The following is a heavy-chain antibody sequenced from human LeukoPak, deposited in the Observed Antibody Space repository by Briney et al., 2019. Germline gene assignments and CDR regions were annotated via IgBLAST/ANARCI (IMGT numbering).Heavy chain of an antibody. CDR2: ISGTGSST. CDR3: AKDGLRWLQWSLFDY. J-gene: IGHJ4*02. CDR1: GFTFSSYA. Sequence: PGGSLRLSCAASGFTFSSYAMNWVRQAPGKGLEWVSTISGTGSSTYYADSAKGRFTISRDNSKDTLFLQLNSLTAADTAVYYCAKDGLRWLQWSLFDYWGQGTLVTVSS. D-gene: IGHD5-24*01. V-gene: IGHV3-23*01.